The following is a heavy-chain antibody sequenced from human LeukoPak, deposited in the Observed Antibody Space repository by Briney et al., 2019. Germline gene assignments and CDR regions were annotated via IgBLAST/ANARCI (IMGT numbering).Heavy chain of an antibody. D-gene: IGHD1-7*01. CDR1: GFTVSSNY. CDR2: IYSGGST. CDR3: ARDGTTYDAFDI. J-gene: IGHJ3*02. V-gene: IGHV3-53*01. Sequence: GGSLRLSCAASGFTVSSNYMSWVRPAPGKGLEWVSVIYSGGSTYYADSVKGRFTISRDNSKNTLYLQMNSLRAEDTAVYYCARDGTTYDAFDIWGQGTMVTVSS.